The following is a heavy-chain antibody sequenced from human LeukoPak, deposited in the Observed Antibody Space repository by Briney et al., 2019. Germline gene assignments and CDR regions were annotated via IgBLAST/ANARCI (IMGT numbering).Heavy chain of an antibody. D-gene: IGHD1-26*01. V-gene: IGHV4-39*01. Sequence: SETLSLTCTVSGGSISSSGYYWGWIRQPPGKGLEWIGSIYYSGSTYYNESLESRVTISIDTSKNQFSLKLNSVTAADTAMYYCAKSGGYGLIDYWGQGTLVTVSS. CDR2: IYYSGST. CDR1: GGSISSSGYY. J-gene: IGHJ4*02. CDR3: AKSGGYGLIDY.